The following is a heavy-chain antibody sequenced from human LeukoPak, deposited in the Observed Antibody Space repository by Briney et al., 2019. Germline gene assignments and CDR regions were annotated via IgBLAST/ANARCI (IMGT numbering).Heavy chain of an antibody. CDR1: VYTFTSYG. Sequence: ASVKVSCNTSVYTFTSYGISWVPQAPGQGLEYMGWINTYNGHTNYAQKLQGRVTVTTDTSTSTAYLELRSLRSDDTAVYYCARDGPRGYFQHWGQGTLITVSS. J-gene: IGHJ1*01. D-gene: IGHD1-14*01. CDR2: INTYNGHT. V-gene: IGHV1-18*01. CDR3: ARDGPRGYFQH.